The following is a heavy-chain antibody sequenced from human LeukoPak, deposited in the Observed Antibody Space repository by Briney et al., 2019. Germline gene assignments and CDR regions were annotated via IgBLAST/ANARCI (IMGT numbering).Heavy chain of an antibody. Sequence: QPGGSLTLSCAGSGFTFSRYAMSWVRQAPGKGLEWVSAISRSDGTTYYADSVKGRFAISRDNSKNTLYLQMNSLRAEDTAVYYCARDFGGEEIGYVARPYTYWGQGTLVTVSS. CDR2: ISRSDGTT. J-gene: IGHJ4*02. CDR3: ARDFGGEEIGYVARPYTY. CDR1: GFTFSRYA. D-gene: IGHD5-12*01. V-gene: IGHV3-23*01.